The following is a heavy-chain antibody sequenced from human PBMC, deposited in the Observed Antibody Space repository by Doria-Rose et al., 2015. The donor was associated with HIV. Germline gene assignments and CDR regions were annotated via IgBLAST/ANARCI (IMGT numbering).Heavy chain of an antibody. CDR3: ARIKSSRWYHKYYFDF. V-gene: IGHV2-26*01. J-gene: IGHJ4*02. CDR2: IFSDDER. CDR1: GVSLSSPGMG. D-gene: IGHD6-13*01. Sequence: QVTLKESGPVLVKPTETLTLTCTVSGVSLSSPGMGVSWIRQPPGKALEWLANIFSDDERSYKASLKSRLTPSRGTSKSQVVLTMTDVDPVDTATYYCARIKSSRWYHKYYFDFWGQGTLVIVSA.